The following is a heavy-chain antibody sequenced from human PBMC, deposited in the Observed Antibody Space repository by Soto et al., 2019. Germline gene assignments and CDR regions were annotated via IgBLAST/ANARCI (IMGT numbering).Heavy chain of an antibody. Sequence: EVQVVESGGGLMQPGDSLRISCAASGFSFRNNYISWVRQAPGKGLEWVSVLYSDGTTHSADSLKGRFTMSRDSSQSTCYLQMSGLRAEDTAMYYCAITVGARDGFDIWGPGTMVTVSS. J-gene: IGHJ3*02. D-gene: IGHD1-26*01. CDR1: GFSFRNNY. V-gene: IGHV3-53*01. CDR2: LYSDGTT. CDR3: AITVGARDGFDI.